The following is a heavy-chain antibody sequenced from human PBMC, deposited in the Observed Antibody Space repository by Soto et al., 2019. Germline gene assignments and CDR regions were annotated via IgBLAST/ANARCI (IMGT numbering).Heavy chain of an antibody. D-gene: IGHD4-17*01. V-gene: IGHV4-34*01. CDR1: GGAVSGYY. CDR2: INHSGST. Sequence: SETLCLTVAVCGGAVSGYYWSWIRQPPGKGLEWIGEINHSGSTNYNPSLKSRVTISVDTSKNQFSLKLSSVTAADTAVYYCARGLRRSNFDYWGQGTLVTVSS. CDR3: ARGLRRSNFDY. J-gene: IGHJ4*02.